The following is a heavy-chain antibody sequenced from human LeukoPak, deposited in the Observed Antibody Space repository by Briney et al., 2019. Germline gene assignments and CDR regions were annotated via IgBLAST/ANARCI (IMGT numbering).Heavy chain of an antibody. CDR1: GFTFSSYA. J-gene: IGHJ6*02. D-gene: IGHD3-3*01. CDR2: ISGSGGST. CDR3: AKSYDFWSDSRWGMDV. V-gene: IGHV3-23*01. Sequence: GGSLRLSCAASGFTFSSYAMSWVRQAPGKGLEWISAISGSGGSTYYADSVKGRFTISRDNSKNTLYLQMNSLRAENTAVYYCAKSYDFWSDSRWGMDVWGQRTTVTVSS.